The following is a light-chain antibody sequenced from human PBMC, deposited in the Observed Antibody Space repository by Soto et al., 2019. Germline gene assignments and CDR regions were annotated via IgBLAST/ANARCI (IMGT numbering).Light chain of an antibody. V-gene: IGKV3-20*01. CDR3: QQYGSSPHT. J-gene: IGKJ4*01. Sequence: EIVLTQSPGTLSLSPGERDTLSCRASQSVSYSYLAWYQQKPGQAPRLLIYGASSRATGIPDRFSGSGSGTDFTLTISRLEPEDFAVYYFQQYGSSPHTFGGGTKVEIK. CDR1: QSVSYSY. CDR2: GAS.